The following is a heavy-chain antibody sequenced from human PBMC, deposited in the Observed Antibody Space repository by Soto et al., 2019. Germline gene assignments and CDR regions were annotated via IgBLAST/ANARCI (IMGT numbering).Heavy chain of an antibody. CDR1: GYTFTSYG. V-gene: IGHV1-18*01. CDR2: ISAYNGNT. D-gene: IGHD3-3*01. Sequence: ASVKVSCKASGYTFTSYGISWVRQAPGQGLEWMGWISAYNGNTNYAQKLQGRVTMTTDTSTSTAYMELRSLRSDDTAVYYCARTIFGVVIGTGGGFDPWGQGTLVTVSS. CDR3: ARTIFGVVIGTGGGFDP. J-gene: IGHJ5*02.